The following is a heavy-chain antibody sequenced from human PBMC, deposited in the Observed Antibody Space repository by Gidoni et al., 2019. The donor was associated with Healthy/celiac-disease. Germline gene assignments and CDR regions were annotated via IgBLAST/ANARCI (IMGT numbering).Heavy chain of an antibody. CDR1: GFTFSSYW. Sequence: EVQLVESGGGLVQPGGSLRLSCAVPGFTFSSYWMSWVRQAPGKGLVWVANRKQDGSEKYYVDSVKGRFTISRDNAKNSLYLQMNSLRAEDTAVYYCARAFDWLFPFDYWGQGTLVTVSS. D-gene: IGHD3-9*01. J-gene: IGHJ4*02. CDR2: RKQDGSEK. V-gene: IGHV3-7*04. CDR3: ARAFDWLFPFDY.